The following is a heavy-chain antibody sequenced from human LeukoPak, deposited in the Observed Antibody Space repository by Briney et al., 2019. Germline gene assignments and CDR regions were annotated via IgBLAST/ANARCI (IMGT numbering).Heavy chain of an antibody. D-gene: IGHD2-21*01. CDR2: IYTSGST. Sequence: SQTLSLTCTVSGGSISSGSYYWSWIRQPAGKGLEWIGRIYTSGSTNYNPSLKSRVTISVDTSKNQFSLKLSSVTAADTAVYYCARRVVVSVGPNWFDPWGQGTLATVSS. CDR3: ARRVVVSVGPNWFDP. CDR1: GGSISSGSYY. J-gene: IGHJ5*02. V-gene: IGHV4-61*02.